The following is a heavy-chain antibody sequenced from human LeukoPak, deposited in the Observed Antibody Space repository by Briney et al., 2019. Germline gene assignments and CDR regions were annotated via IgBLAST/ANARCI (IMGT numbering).Heavy chain of an antibody. CDR3: ARQKCTSTSCLTKNAFDI. V-gene: IGHV4-4*09. CDR2: IYTSGST. CDR1: GSISSYY. J-gene: IGHJ3*02. D-gene: IGHD2-2*01. Sequence: PSETLSLTCTVSGSISSYYWSWIRQPPGKGLEWIGYIYTSGSTNYNPSLKSRGTISVDTSKNQFSLDLSSVTAADTAVYYCARQKCTSTSCLTKNAFDIWGQGTMVTVSS.